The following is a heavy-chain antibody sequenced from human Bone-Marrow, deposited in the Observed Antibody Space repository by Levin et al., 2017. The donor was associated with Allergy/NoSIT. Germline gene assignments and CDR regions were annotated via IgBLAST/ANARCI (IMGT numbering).Heavy chain of an antibody. CDR2: ISGSGGST. CDR1: GFTFSSYA. V-gene: IGHV3-23*01. D-gene: IGHD3-10*01. J-gene: IGHJ4*02. CDR3: AKDKVVVRGVIIDLFDY. Sequence: GESLKISCAASGFTFSSYAMSWVRQAPGKGLEWVSAISGSGGSTYYADSVKGRFTISRDNSKNTLYLQMNSLRAEDTAVYYCAKDKVVVRGVIIDLFDYWGQGTLVTVSS.